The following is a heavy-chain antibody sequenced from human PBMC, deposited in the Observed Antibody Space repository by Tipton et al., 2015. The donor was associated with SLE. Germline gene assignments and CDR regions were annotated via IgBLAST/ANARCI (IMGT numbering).Heavy chain of an antibody. J-gene: IGHJ4*02. Sequence: QLVQSGAEVKKPGASVKVSCKATGYTFPRYGISWVRQAPGQGLEWMGWSSAYNGNTNYAQKFQGRVTMTTDKSTSTAYMELSSLRSEDTAVYYCAGDSSSWYGIDYWGQGTLVTVSS. CDR1: GYTFPRYG. CDR2: SSAYNGNT. D-gene: IGHD6-13*01. V-gene: IGHV1-18*01. CDR3: AGDSSSWYGIDY.